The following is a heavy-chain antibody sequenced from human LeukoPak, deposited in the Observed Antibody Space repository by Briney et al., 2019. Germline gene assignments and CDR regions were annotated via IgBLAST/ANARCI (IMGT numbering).Heavy chain of an antibody. V-gene: IGHV3-53*01. CDR1: GFTITDNY. CDR2: IFAGGVP. J-gene: IGHJ2*01. CDR3: TRGRLNAAGWYFDL. D-gene: IGHD3-16*01. Sequence: HPGGSLRLSCAASGFTITDNYMTWVRQAPTEGLQWVSGIFAGGVPSYAASVKGRFIISKDNSKNTLYLQMNNLRADDTAVYYCTRGRLNAAGWYFDLWGRGALVTVSS.